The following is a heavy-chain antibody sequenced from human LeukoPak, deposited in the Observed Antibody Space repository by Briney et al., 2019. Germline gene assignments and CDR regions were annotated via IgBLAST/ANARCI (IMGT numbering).Heavy chain of an antibody. CDR3: AKDANWGSGWFDP. D-gene: IGHD7-27*01. Sequence: GGSLRLSCAASGFTFSSYGMHWVRQAPGKGLEWVAVISYDGSNKYYADSVKGRFTISRDNSKNTLYLQMNSLRAEDTAVYYCAKDANWGSGWFDPGAREPWSPSPQ. CDR2: ISYDGSNK. J-gene: IGHJ5*02. CDR1: GFTFSSYG. V-gene: IGHV3-30*18.